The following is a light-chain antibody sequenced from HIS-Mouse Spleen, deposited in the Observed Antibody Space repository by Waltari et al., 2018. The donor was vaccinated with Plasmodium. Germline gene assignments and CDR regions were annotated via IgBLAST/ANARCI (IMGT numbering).Light chain of an antibody. V-gene: IGLV2-8*01. CDR3: SSYAGSNNHVV. CDR1: SSDVGGYNY. Sequence: QSALTQPPSASGSPGQSVTISCTGTSSDVGGYNYVSWYQQHPGKAPKLMIYEVSKRPSGVPDRCAGSKSGTTASLTVSGLQAEDEADYYCSSYAGSNNHVVFGGGTKLTVL. J-gene: IGLJ2*01. CDR2: EVS.